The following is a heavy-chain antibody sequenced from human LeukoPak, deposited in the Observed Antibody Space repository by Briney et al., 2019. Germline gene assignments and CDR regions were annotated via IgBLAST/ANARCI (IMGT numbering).Heavy chain of an antibody. CDR2: INPNSGGT. CDR1: GCTFTGYY. Sequence: GASVKVSCRACGCTFTGYYMHWVRQAPGQGLEWMGWINPNSGGTNYAQKFQGRVTMTRDTSISTAYMELSRLRSDDTAVYYCARALSRAAAGPKGYWGQGTLVTVSS. J-gene: IGHJ4*02. CDR3: ARALSRAAAGPKGY. D-gene: IGHD6-13*01. V-gene: IGHV1-2*02.